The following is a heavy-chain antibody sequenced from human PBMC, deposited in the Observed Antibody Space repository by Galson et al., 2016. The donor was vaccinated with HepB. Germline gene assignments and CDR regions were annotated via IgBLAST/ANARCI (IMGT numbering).Heavy chain of an antibody. J-gene: IGHJ4*02. V-gene: IGHV4-39*01. Sequence: SETLSLTCTVSGGSIGSTTYYWGWIRQPPGKGLEWIGMVYYDGGTYYNPSLKSRVTISVDTSKNQISLSLRSVTASDSAVYFCARRSRFLGWLLYDHWGQGTLVTVSS. CDR2: VYYDGGT. CDR1: GGSIGSTTYY. CDR3: ARRSRFLGWLLYDH. D-gene: IGHD3-3*01.